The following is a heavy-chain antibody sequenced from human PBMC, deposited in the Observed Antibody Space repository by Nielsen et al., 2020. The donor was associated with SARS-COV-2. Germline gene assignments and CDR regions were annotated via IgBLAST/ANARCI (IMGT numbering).Heavy chain of an antibody. D-gene: IGHD3-10*01. CDR3: ARDSTRVRGGGGYPGPFDI. Sequence: SVKVSCKASGGTFSSYAISWVRQAPGQGLEWMGGIIPIFGTANYAQKFQGRVTITADESTSTAYMELSSLRSEDTAVYYCARDSTRVRGGGGYPGPFDIWGQGTMVTVSS. V-gene: IGHV1-69*13. CDR1: GGTFSSYA. J-gene: IGHJ3*02. CDR2: IIPIFGTA.